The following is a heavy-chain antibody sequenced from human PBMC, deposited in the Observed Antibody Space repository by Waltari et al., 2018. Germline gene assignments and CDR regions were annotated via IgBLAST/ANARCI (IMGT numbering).Heavy chain of an antibody. Sequence: EVQLVESGGGLIQPGASLSLSCAASGFTLNNNYMSWVRQAPGKGLEWVSVIYAGSGGTFYAESVKGRFTISRDNSKNTLYLDLNRLTAEDTAVYYCARAGLGSPLQWLQLLDSWGRGTLVTVSS. CDR3: ARAGLGSPLQWLQLLDS. CDR1: GFTLNNNY. J-gene: IGHJ4*02. V-gene: IGHV3-53*01. D-gene: IGHD5-12*01. CDR2: IYAGSGGT.